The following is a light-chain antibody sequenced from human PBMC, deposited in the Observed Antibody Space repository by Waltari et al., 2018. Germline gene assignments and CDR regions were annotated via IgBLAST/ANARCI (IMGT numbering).Light chain of an antibody. Sequence: QSALTQPASVSGSPGQSITISCTGSSTDVGAYNFVPWYQQHPVKVPKLILYDVGNRPSGISHRFSASKSGNTASLTISGLQEEDEGEYYCSSYTTSTTLLFGTGTRLTVL. J-gene: IGLJ1*01. V-gene: IGLV2-14*01. CDR2: DVG. CDR1: STDVGAYNF. CDR3: SSYTTSTTLL.